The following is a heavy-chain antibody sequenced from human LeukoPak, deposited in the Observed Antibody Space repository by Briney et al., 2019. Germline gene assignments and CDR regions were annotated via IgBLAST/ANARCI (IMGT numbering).Heavy chain of an antibody. CDR2: INHSGST. V-gene: IGHV4-34*01. Sequence: KTSETLSLTCAVYGGSFSGYYWSWIRQPPGKGLEWIGEINHSGSTNYNPSLKSRVTISVDTSKNQFSLKLSSVTAADTAVYYCARASSSSLFDYWGQGTLDTVSS. J-gene: IGHJ4*02. CDR1: GGSFSGYY. CDR3: ARASSSSLFDY. D-gene: IGHD6-6*01.